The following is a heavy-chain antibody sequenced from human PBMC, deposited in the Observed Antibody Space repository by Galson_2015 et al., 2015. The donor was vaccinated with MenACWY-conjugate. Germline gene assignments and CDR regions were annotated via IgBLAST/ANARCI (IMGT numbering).Heavy chain of an antibody. D-gene: IGHD1-26*01. CDR2: IYSGGST. Sequence: SLRLSCAASGFTVSSNYMIWVRPAAGKGLEWVSIIYSGGSTYYEDSVTGRFTISRDNSKNTLYLQMHSLRAEDTAVYYCASSYSGSAPLDYWGQGTLVTVSS. V-gene: IGHV3-53*01. J-gene: IGHJ4*02. CDR1: GFTVSSNY. CDR3: ASSYSGSAPLDY.